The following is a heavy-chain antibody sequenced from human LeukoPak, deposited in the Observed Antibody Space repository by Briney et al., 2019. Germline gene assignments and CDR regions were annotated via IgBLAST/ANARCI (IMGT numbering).Heavy chain of an antibody. J-gene: IGHJ4*02. CDR1: GGSFSGYY. V-gene: IGHV4-34*01. Sequence: PSGTLSLTCAVYGGSFSGYYWSWIRQPPGKGLEWIGEINHSGSTNYNPSLKSRVTISVDTSKNPFSLKLSSVTAADTAVYYCARGSVYGYWGQGTLVTVSS. CDR2: INHSGST. D-gene: IGHD5/OR15-5a*01. CDR3: ARGSVYGY.